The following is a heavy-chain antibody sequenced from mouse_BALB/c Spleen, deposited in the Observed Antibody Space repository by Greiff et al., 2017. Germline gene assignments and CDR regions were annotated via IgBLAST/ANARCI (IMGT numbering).Heavy chain of an antibody. CDR3: VRVYGKKGTYYFDY. J-gene: IGHJ2*01. D-gene: IGHD2-10*02. Sequence: QVQLQQSGPGLVAPSQSLSITCTVSGFSFTSYDISWIRQPPGKGLAWLGVIWTGGGTNYNSAFMSRLSISKDNSKSQVFLKMNSLQTDDTAIYYCVRVYGKKGTYYFDYWGQGTTLTVSS. CDR2: IWTGGGT. V-gene: IGHV2-9-2*01. CDR1: GFSFTSYD.